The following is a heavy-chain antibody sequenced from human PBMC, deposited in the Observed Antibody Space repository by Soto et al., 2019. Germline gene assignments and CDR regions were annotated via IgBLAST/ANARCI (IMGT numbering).Heavy chain of an antibody. CDR1: GFTFSNAW. CDR3: VKGSSSSWYRFDY. D-gene: IGHD6-13*01. V-gene: IGHV3-23*04. CDR2: ITGSGGTT. J-gene: IGHJ4*02. Sequence: EMQLVESGGGLVEPGGSLRLSCAASGFTFSNAWMSWVRQTPGKGLEWVSAITGSGGTTHYADSMRGRFTISRDNSKNTLYLQMNSLRAEDTAVYYCVKGSSSSWYRFDYWGQGTLVTVSS.